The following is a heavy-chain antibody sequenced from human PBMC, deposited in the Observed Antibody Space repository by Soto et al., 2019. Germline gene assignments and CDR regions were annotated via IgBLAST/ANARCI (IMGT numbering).Heavy chain of an antibody. D-gene: IGHD6-19*01. J-gene: IGHJ4*02. CDR1: GGSFANNY. V-gene: IGHV4-34*01. CDR2: SNYSGRT. Sequence: SETLSLTCAAYGGSFANNYWNWIRQPPGKGLEWIGESNYSGRTDYNPSPESRVTSSVDTWKNQFSMNLSSWNAADTAISYCARVGGYTSGWYLDYFDYWGQGSGVTVSS. CDR3: ARVGGYTSGWYLDYFDY.